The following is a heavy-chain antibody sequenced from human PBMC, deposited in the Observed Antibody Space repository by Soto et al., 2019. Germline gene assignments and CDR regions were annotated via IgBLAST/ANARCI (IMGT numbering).Heavy chain of an antibody. D-gene: IGHD1-20*01. CDR2: VFYTGFT. J-gene: IGHJ4*02. CDR3: ATSQKGYNWNYFDH. V-gene: IGHV4-39*01. CDR1: GGSISSSSYY. Sequence: SETLSLTCTVSGGSISSSSYYWGWIRQPPGKGPEWIGSVFYTGFTSYNPSLEGRVSVSVDTSKNQFSLKVSGVSAADTAVYYCATSQKGYNWNYFDHWGQGALVTVSS.